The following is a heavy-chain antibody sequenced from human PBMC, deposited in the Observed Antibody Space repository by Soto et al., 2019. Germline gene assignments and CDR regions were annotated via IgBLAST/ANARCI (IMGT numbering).Heavy chain of an antibody. CDR1: GYTFTSYG. J-gene: IGHJ6*02. Sequence: QVQLVQSGAEVKKPGASVKVSCKASGYTFTSYGISWVRQAPGQGREWMGWISAYNGNTNYAQKLQGRVTMTTDTSTSTAYMELRSLRSDDTAVYYCARYHGDYYYYYGMDVWGQGTTVTVSS. CDR2: ISAYNGNT. V-gene: IGHV1-18*01. D-gene: IGHD4-17*01. CDR3: ARYHGDYYYYYGMDV.